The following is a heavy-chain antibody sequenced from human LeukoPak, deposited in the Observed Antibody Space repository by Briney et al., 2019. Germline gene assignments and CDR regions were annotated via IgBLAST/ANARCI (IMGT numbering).Heavy chain of an antibody. Sequence: GGSLRLSCAASGFTFSNAWMSWVRQAPGKGLEWVGRIKSKTDGGTTDYAAPVKRRFTISRDDSKNTLCLQMNSLKTEDTGVYYCTTLAGSGSYYNFSPWGQGTLVTVSS. CDR2: IKSKTDGGTT. CDR1: GFTFSNAW. V-gene: IGHV3-15*01. J-gene: IGHJ5*02. D-gene: IGHD3-10*01. CDR3: TTLAGSGSYYNFSP.